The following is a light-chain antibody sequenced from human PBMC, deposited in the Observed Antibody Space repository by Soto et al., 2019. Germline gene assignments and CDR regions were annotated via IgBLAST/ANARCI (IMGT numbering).Light chain of an antibody. CDR2: GTS. CDR3: QQYGSSPIT. CDR1: QGIGDT. V-gene: IGKV3-20*01. J-gene: IGKJ5*01. Sequence: EFVMRQSPATLSVSQGEGATLSCRASQGIGDTLAWYQHKPGQAPRLLIYGTSSRATGIPDRFSGSGSGTDFTLTISRLEPEDFAVYYCQQYGSSPITFGQGTRLEIK.